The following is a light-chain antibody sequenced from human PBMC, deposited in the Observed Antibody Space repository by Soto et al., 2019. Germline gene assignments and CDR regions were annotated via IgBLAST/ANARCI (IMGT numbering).Light chain of an antibody. J-gene: IGLJ3*02. CDR1: SGYSNYK. V-gene: IGLV9-49*01. CDR2: VGTGGIVG. CDR3: GADHGSGSNFVKV. Sequence: QPVLTQPPSASASLGASVTLTCTLSSGYSNYKVDWYQQRPGKGPRFVMRVGTGGIVGSKGDGIPGRFSVLGSGLNRYLTIKNIQEEDESDYHCGADHGSGSNFVKVFGGGTQLTVL.